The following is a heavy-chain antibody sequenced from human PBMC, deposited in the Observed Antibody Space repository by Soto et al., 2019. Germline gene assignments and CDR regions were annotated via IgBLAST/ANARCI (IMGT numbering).Heavy chain of an antibody. V-gene: IGHV3-23*01. J-gene: IGHJ3*01. CDR3: SKTANGWFSAFDL. D-gene: IGHD6-19*01. CDR2: ISGRGGTT. CDR1: GFTFSSYA. Sequence: EVQLLESGGGLVQPGGSLRLSCAASGFTFSSYAMSWVRQAPGKGLEWVSAISGRGGTTYYADSVKGRFTLSRDNSKNTLYLQMNNLRAEDTAVYDDSKTANGWFSAFDLGSQGTMVTVSS.